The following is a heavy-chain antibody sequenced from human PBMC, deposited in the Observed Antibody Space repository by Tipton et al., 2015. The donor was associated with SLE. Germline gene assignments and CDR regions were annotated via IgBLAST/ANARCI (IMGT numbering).Heavy chain of an antibody. J-gene: IGHJ6*03. CDR2: IYYSGIT. CDR1: GASISSGTYY. CDR3: ARHVAWPGYYIDV. Sequence: TLSLTCTVSGASISSGTYYWGWVRQPPGKGLERIGRIYYSGITYYNPSLKSRVTISVDTSKHQLSLKLNSVTAADTAVYYCARHVAWPGYYIDVWGKGTTVTVSS. V-gene: IGHV4-39*01. D-gene: IGHD2-15*01.